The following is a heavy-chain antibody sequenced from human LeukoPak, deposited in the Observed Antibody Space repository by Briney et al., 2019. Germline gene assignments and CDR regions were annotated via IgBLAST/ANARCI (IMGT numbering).Heavy chain of an antibody. V-gene: IGHV3-11*04. CDR1: GFTFSDYY. J-gene: IGHJ3*02. CDR2: ISSSGSTI. D-gene: IGHD5-18*01. Sequence: PGGSLRLSCAASGFTFSDYYMSWLRQAPGKGLEWVSYISSSGSTIYYADSVKGRFTISRDNAKNSLYLQMNSLTAADTAVYYCAHTAMVEDFDIWGQGTMVTVSS. CDR3: AHTAMVEDFDI.